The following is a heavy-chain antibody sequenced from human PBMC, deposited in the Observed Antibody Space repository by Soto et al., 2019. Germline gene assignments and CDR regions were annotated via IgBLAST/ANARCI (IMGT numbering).Heavy chain of an antibody. D-gene: IGHD3-3*01. J-gene: IGHJ6*02. Sequence: QVQLVQSGAEVKKPGASVKVSCKASGYSFTSYDINWVRQATGQGLEWMGRMNLNSGNIGYAQKFQGRATMTRNTSISTAYMGLRSLRCEVTAVYYCARSPSPGFWSCCFETGSYYGMDVWGHGTRFTASS. CDR1: GYSFTSYD. CDR2: MNLNSGNI. CDR3: ARSPSPGFWSCCFETGSYYGMDV. V-gene: IGHV1-8*01.